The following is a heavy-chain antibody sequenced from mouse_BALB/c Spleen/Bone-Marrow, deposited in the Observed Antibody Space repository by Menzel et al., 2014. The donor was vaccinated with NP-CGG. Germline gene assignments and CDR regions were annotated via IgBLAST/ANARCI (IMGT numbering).Heavy chain of an antibody. J-gene: IGHJ4*01. V-gene: IGHV1-84*02. CDR1: GYTFXDYY. CDR2: IYPGSGTT. Sequence: VQLQQSGPELVKPGASVKISCKASGYTFXDYYINWVKQKPGQGLEWIGWIYPGSGTTKYNENFKGKATLTVDTSSSTAYIQLSSLTSEDTAVYFCARDYGYVDAMNYWGQGTSVTVSS. D-gene: IGHD1-2*01. CDR3: ARDYGYVDAMNY.